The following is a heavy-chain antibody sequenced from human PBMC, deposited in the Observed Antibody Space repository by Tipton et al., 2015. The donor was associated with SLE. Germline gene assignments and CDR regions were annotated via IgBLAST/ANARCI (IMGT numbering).Heavy chain of an antibody. CDR2: IHYSGTT. CDR3: ARPRERDYNDAFDI. D-gene: IGHD4-11*01. V-gene: IGHV4-59*01. Sequence: TLSLTCTVSGGSIGSFFWTWIRQPPGRGLEWIGYIHYSGTTNYNPSLKSRVTMSVDTSKNQFSLNLRSVTAADTAMYYCARPRERDYNDAFDIWGQGTMVIVSS. J-gene: IGHJ3*02. CDR1: GGSIGSFF.